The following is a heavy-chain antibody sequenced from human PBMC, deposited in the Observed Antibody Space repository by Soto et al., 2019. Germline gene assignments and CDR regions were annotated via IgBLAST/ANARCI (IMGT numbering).Heavy chain of an antibody. J-gene: IGHJ4*02. D-gene: IGHD2-2*02. Sequence: ASVKVSCKTSGYTFTSYAMHWVRQAPGQRLEWMGWINAGNGNTKYSQKFQGRVTITRDTSASTAYMELSSLRSEDTAVYYCAKSATVPAAIAYWGQGTLVTVSS. CDR3: AKSATVPAAIAY. V-gene: IGHV1-3*01. CDR2: INAGNGNT. CDR1: GYTFTSYA.